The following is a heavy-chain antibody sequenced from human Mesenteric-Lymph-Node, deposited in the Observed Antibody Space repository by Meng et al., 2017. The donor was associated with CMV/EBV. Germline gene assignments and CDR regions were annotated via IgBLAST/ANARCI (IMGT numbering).Heavy chain of an antibody. V-gene: IGHV4-34*01. J-gene: IGHJ4*02. CDR1: GGSFSGYY. CDR2: INHSGVP. Sequence: VKLPLWGAGRLKPSETRSLTCAVYGGSFSGYYWSWIRQPPGKGLEWIGEINHSGVPNYNPSLKSRVTISLDRSKNQFSLKLSSVTAEDTAVYYCARGSDIPVNNYWGQGTLVTVSS. CDR3: ARGSDIPVNNY. D-gene: IGHD2-15*01.